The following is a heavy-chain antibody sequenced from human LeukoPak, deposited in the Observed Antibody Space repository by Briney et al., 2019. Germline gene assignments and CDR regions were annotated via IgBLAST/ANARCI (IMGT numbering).Heavy chain of an antibody. V-gene: IGHV4-34*01. CDR1: GGSFSGYY. CDR2: INPSGST. D-gene: IGHD3-22*01. CDR3: ARGRQDVTMIVVVMTAVSYYLDV. J-gene: IGHJ6*03. Sequence: SAALSLTCAVGGGSFSGYYWTGSRQPPEKGLEGSGEINPSGSTNYNPSLKGGVTISGDRAKKQVSMEVRAVTAADTAVYYCARGRQDVTMIVVVMTAVSYYLDVWGKGTTVTVS.